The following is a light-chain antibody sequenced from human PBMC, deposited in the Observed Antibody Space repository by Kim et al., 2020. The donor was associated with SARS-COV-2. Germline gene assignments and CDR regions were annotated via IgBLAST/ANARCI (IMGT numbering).Light chain of an antibody. J-gene: IGKJ1*01. Sequence: VYPGERATLSRRARQSVSNSLAWYQQKPGQAPRLLIYGASTRATGIPVRFSGSGSRTEFTLTISSLQSEDFAVYDCQQYNNWPETFGQGTKVEIK. CDR2: GAS. CDR1: QSVSNS. V-gene: IGKV3-15*01. CDR3: QQYNNWPET.